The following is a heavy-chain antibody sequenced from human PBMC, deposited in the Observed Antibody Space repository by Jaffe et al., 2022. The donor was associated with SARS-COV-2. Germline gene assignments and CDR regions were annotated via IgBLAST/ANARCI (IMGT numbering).Heavy chain of an antibody. V-gene: IGHV3-30-3*01. Sequence: QVQLVESGGGVVQPGRSLRLSCAASGFTFSSYAMHWVRQAPGKGLEWVAVISYDGSNKYYADSVKGRFTISRDNSKNTLYLQMNSLRAEDTAVYYCARDKDRGYITYGNFDYWGQGTLVTVSS. CDR1: GFTFSSYA. J-gene: IGHJ4*02. CDR2: ISYDGSNK. D-gene: IGHD2-8*01. CDR3: ARDKDRGYITYGNFDY.